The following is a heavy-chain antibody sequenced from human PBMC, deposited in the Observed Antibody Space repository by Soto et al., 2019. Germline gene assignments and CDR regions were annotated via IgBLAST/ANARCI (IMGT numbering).Heavy chain of an antibody. CDR3: ARTTIAGIRGYFDY. CDR2: IYPGDSDT. D-gene: IGHD2-21*01. CDR1: GYSFSTSW. V-gene: IGHV5-51*07. J-gene: IGHJ4*02. Sequence: GESLQISCKGSGYSFSTSWIGWVHQMPGKGLEWMGIIYPGDSDTRYSPSFQGQVTISADKSISTAFLQWSSLKASDTATYYCARTTIAGIRGYFDYWGQGTLVTVSS.